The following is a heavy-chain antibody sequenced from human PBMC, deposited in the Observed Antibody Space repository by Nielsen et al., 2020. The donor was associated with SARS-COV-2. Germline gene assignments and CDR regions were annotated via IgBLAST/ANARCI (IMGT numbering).Heavy chain of an antibody. J-gene: IGHJ5*02. D-gene: IGHD3-10*01. CDR1: GYTFTSYG. CDR3: AKAYYGSGSFGAHWFDP. Sequence: ASVKVSCKASGYTFTSYGISWVRQAPGQGLEWMGWISAYNGNTNYAQKLQGRVTMTTDTSTSTAYMELRSLRSDDTAVYYCAKAYYGSGSFGAHWFDPWGQGTLVTVSS. CDR2: ISAYNGNT. V-gene: IGHV1-18*01.